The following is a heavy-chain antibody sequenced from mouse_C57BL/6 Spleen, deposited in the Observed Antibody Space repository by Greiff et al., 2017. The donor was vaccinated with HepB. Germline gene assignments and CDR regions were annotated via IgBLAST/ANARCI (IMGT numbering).Heavy chain of an antibody. CDR1: GYTFTSYW. V-gene: IGHV1-52*01. CDR3: AKDYGSSFDY. J-gene: IGHJ2*01. CDR2: IDPYDSET. D-gene: IGHD1-1*01. Sequence: QVQLQQSGAELVRPGSSVKLSCKASGYTFTSYWMHWVKQRPIQGLEWIGNIDPYDSETHYNQKFKDKATLTVDKSSSTAYMQLSSLTYEDSAVYYCAKDYGSSFDYWGQGTTLTVSS.